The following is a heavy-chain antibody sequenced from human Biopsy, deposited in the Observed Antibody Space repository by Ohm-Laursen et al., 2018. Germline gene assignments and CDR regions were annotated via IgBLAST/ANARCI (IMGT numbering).Heavy chain of an antibody. CDR2: IYYTGST. V-gene: IGHV4-59*08. J-gene: IGHJ4*02. Sequence: SVTLSLTCTVSRDSISNYYWTRIRQSPGKGLEWIGYIYYTGSTNYNPSLKSRVTMSVDTSKNQFSLKVYSVTAADTAIYYCATTTMDTSGWYGNYFDSWGQGALVTVSS. D-gene: IGHD6-19*01. CDR1: RDSISNYY. CDR3: ATTTMDTSGWYGNYFDS.